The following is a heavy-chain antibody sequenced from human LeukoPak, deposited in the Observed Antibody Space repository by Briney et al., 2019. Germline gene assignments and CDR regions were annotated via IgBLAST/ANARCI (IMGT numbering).Heavy chain of an antibody. CDR2: IYAGDTI. J-gene: IGHJ5*01. CDR1: GFTFSSYW. Sequence: PGGSLRLSCAASGFTFSSYWMSWVRQAPGKGLEWVSVIYAGDTIKYADSVKGRFTISRDNSKNTVYLQMNSLRAEDTALYYCATIGTGDYRDDSWGQGTLVTVSS. V-gene: IGHV3-66*01. D-gene: IGHD3/OR15-3a*01. CDR3: ATIGTGDYRDDS.